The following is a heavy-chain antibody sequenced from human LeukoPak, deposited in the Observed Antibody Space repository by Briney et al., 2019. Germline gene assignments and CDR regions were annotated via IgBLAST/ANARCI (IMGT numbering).Heavy chain of an antibody. J-gene: IGHJ4*02. Sequence: GGSLRLSCAASGFTFRSYCMHWVRQAPGKGLEWVSRVIRDGGFTNYADSVKGRFTISRDNAKNTLYLQMSSLRAEYTGVYFCVRDGDDFNFDYWGQGSLVTVSS. CDR3: VRDGDDFNFDY. D-gene: IGHD5-24*01. CDR1: GFTFRSYC. CDR2: VIRDGGFT. V-gene: IGHV3-74*01.